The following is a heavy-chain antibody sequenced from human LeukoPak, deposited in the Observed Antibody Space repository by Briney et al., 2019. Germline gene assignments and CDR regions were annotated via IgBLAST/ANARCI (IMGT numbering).Heavy chain of an antibody. Sequence: GGSLRLSCSASGFTFSSYAMHWVSQAPGKGLEYVSAISSNGGSTYYADSVKGRFTISRDNSKNTLYLQMSSLRAEDTAVYYCVKGGVAARPHWGQGTLVTVSS. J-gene: IGHJ4*02. CDR3: VKGGVAARPH. V-gene: IGHV3-64D*09. D-gene: IGHD6-6*01. CDR1: GFTFSSYA. CDR2: ISSNGGST.